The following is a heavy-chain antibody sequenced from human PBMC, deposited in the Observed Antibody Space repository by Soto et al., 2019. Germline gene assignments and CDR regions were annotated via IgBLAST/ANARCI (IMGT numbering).Heavy chain of an antibody. CDR1: GFTFSSYW. D-gene: IGHD3-3*01. CDR2: IKQDGSEK. Sequence: EVQLVESGGGLVQPGGSLRLSCAASGFTFSSYWMSWVRQAPGKGLEWVANIKQDGSEKYYVDSVKGRFTISRDNAKNSLYLQMNSLRAEDTAVYYCARDEAEALFLEWLSPNYYFDYWGQGTLVTVSS. CDR3: ARDEAEALFLEWLSPNYYFDY. J-gene: IGHJ4*02. V-gene: IGHV3-7*01.